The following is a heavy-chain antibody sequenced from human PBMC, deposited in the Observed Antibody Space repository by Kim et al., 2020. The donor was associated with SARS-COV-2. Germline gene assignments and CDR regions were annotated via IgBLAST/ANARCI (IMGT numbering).Heavy chain of an antibody. CDR2: IKSKTDGGTT. J-gene: IGHJ4*02. V-gene: IGHV3-15*01. D-gene: IGHD3-22*01. CDR1: GFTFSNSW. Sequence: GGSLRLSCAASGFTFSNSWMSWVRQAPGKGLEWVCRIKSKTDGGTTDYAAPVKGRFTISRDDSKNTLYLQMNSPKTEDTAVYYCTTENKYYYDSSGYYYFYYWGEGTLVTASS. CDR3: TTENKYYYDSSGYYYFYY.